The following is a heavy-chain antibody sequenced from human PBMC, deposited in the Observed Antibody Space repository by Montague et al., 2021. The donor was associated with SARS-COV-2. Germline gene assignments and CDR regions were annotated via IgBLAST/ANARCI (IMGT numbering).Heavy chain of an antibody. CDR3: ARDPWRITIFGVVTRYGMDV. V-gene: IGHV4-61*01. CDR1: GGSVSSGSYY. J-gene: IGHJ6*02. CDR2: IYYSGST. D-gene: IGHD3-3*01. Sequence: SETLSLTCIVSGGSVSSGSYYWSWIRQPPGKGLGWIGYIYYSGSTNYNPSLKSRVTISVDTSKNQFSLKLSSVTAADTAVYYCARDPWRITIFGVVTRYGMDVWGQGTTVTASS.